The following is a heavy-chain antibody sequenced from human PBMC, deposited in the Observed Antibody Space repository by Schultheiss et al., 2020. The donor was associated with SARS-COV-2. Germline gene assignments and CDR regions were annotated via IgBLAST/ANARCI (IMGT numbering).Heavy chain of an antibody. J-gene: IGHJ6*02. CDR2: ISGSGGST. Sequence: GGSLRLSCAASGFRNAMSWVRQAPGKGLEWVSAISGSGGSTYYADSVKGRFTISRDNSKNTLYLQMNSLRAEDTAVYYCARWLQSYYYYYGMDVWGQGTTVTVSS. CDR1: GFRNA. CDR3: ARWLQSYYYYYGMDV. D-gene: IGHD5-24*01. V-gene: IGHV3-23*01.